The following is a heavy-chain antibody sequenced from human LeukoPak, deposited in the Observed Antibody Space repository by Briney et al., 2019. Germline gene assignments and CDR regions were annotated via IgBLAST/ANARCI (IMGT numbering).Heavy chain of an antibody. CDR1: GYTLTGLS. CDR3: ATGYSNYETFDY. V-gene: IGHV1-24*01. Sequence: ASVKVSCKVSGYTLTGLSMHWVRQAPGKGLEWMGGFDPEDGETIYAQKFQGRVTMTEDTSTDTAYMELSSLRSEDTAVYYCATGYSNYETFDYWGQGTLVTVSS. D-gene: IGHD4-11*01. CDR2: FDPEDGET. J-gene: IGHJ4*02.